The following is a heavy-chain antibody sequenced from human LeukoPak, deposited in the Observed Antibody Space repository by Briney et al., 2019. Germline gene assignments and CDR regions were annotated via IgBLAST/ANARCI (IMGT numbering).Heavy chain of an antibody. Sequence: SVKVSRKASGGTFSSYTISWVRQAPGQGLEWMGRIIPILGIANYAQKFQGRVTITADKSTSTAYMELSSLRSEDTAVYYCARVRSSTSLGWFDPWGQGTLVTVSS. CDR2: IIPILGIA. J-gene: IGHJ5*02. CDR1: GGTFSSYT. CDR3: ARVRSSTSLGWFDP. V-gene: IGHV1-69*02. D-gene: IGHD2-2*01.